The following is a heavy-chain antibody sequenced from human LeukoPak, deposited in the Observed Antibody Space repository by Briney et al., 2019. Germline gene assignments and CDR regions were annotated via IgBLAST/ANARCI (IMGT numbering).Heavy chain of an antibody. V-gene: IGHV4-61*01. D-gene: IGHD3-16*01. CDR3: ARAPGGIFDY. J-gene: IGHJ4*02. Sequence: PSETLSLTCTVSGGSISSSSYYWSWIRQPPGKGLEWIGYIYYSGSTNYNPSLKSRFTISVDTSKNQFSLKLSSVTAADTAVYYCARAPGGIFDYWGQGTLVTVSS. CDR2: IYYSGST. CDR1: GGSISSSSYY.